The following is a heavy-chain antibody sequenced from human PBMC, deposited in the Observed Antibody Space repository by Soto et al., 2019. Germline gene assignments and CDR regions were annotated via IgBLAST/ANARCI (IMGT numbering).Heavy chain of an antibody. D-gene: IGHD6-13*01. Sequence: ASVKVSCKASGYTFTSCYMHWVRQAPGQGLEWMGVINPSGGSTSYAQKFQGRVTMPRDTCTSTVYTELSSLRSEDTAVYYCARGGTFRYNSIARSNAWFDPWGQGTLVTVSS. J-gene: IGHJ5*02. V-gene: IGHV1-46*01. CDR1: GYTFTSCY. CDR3: ARGGTFRYNSIARSNAWFDP. CDR2: INPSGGST.